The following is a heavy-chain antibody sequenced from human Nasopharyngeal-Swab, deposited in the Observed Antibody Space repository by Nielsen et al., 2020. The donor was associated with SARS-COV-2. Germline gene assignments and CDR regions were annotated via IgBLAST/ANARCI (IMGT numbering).Heavy chain of an antibody. V-gene: IGHV1-69*05. CDR2: IIPIFGTA. D-gene: IGHD6-6*01. J-gene: IGHJ4*02. CDR3: VRTGIAVRPPFDY. CDR1: VGTFSIYA. Sequence: SAKVSSKASVGTFSIYAISWVRQAPGQGLEWMGGIIPIFGTANYAQKFQGRVTITRDTSASTAYMELSSLRSEDTAVYYCVRTGIAVRPPFDYWGQGTLVTVSS.